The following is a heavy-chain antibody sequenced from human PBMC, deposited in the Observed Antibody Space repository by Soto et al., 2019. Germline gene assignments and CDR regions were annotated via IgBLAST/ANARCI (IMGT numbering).Heavy chain of an antibody. V-gene: IGHV4-39*01. J-gene: IGHJ5*02. CDR3: ATQEVGGTYVYTFDP. CDR1: GGSITSSSYY. CDR2: IYYSGST. D-gene: IGHD1-26*01. Sequence: QLHLRESGPGLVKPSETLSLTCTVSGGSITSSSYYWGWIRQPPGKWLEWIGSIYYSGSTYYNPSLKSRVTISVDTSKNQFSLKLSSVTAADTAVYYCATQEVGGTYVYTFDPWGQGTLVTVSS.